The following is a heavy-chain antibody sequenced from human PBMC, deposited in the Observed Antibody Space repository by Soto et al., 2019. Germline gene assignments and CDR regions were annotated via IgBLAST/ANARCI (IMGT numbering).Heavy chain of an antibody. D-gene: IGHD1-7*01. CDR2: IWYDGSNK. CDR3: ARDLWGRGNWNYALGY. CDR1: GFTFSSYG. Sequence: QVQLVESGGGVVQPGRSLRLSCAASGFTFSSYGMHWVRQAPGKGLEWVAVIWYDGSNKYYADSVKGRFTISRDNSKNTLYLQMNSRRAEDTAVYYCARDLWGRGNWNYALGYWGQGTLVTVSS. V-gene: IGHV3-33*01. J-gene: IGHJ4*02.